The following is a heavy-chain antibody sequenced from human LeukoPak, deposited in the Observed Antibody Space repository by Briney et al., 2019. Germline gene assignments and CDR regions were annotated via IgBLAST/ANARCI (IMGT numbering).Heavy chain of an antibody. D-gene: IGHD3-16*01. CDR1: GGSFSGYC. Sequence: SETLSLTCAVYGGSFSGYCWSWIRQPPGKGLEWIREINHSGSTNYSPSLKSRVTISVDTSKNQFSLKLSSVTAADTAVYYCARGVSFQGYYYYYGMDVWGQGTTVTVSS. J-gene: IGHJ6*02. CDR2: INHSGST. CDR3: ARGVSFQGYYYYYGMDV. V-gene: IGHV4-34*01.